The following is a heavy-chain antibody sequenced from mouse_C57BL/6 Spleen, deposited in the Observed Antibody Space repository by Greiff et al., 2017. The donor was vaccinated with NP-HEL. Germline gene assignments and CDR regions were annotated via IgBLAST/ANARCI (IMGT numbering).Heavy chain of an antibody. CDR1: GYTFTSYW. D-gene: IGHD2-3*01. Sequence: QVQLQQPGAELVKPGASVKMSCKASGYTFTSYWITWVKQRPGQGLEWIGDIYPGSGSTNYNEKFKSKATLTVDTSSSTAYMQLSSLTSEDSAVYYGAREGGYSAWFANWGQVTLVTVSA. J-gene: IGHJ3*01. CDR3: AREGGYSAWFAN. CDR2: IYPGSGST. V-gene: IGHV1-55*01.